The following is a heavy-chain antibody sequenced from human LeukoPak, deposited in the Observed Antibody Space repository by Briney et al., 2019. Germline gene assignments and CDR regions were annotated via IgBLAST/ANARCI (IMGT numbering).Heavy chain of an antibody. CDR1: GYSFTGYY. V-gene: IGHV1-2*06. CDR2: INPNSGGT. D-gene: IGHD6-13*01. Sequence: ASVKVSCKASGYSFTGYYMHWVGQAPGQGLEWMGRINPNSGGTNYAQKFQGRVTMTRDTSISTAYMELSRLRSDDTAVYYCARGRSSWYDLDYWGQGTLVTVSS. CDR3: ARGRSSWYDLDY. J-gene: IGHJ4*02.